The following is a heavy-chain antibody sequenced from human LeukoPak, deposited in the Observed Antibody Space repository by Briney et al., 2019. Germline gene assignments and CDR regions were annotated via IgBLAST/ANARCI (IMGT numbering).Heavy chain of an antibody. J-gene: IGHJ4*02. V-gene: IGHV4-39*01. Sequence: PSETLSLTCTVSGGSISSSSYYWDWIRQPPGKGLEWIGNLYDSGSTHYNPSLRGRVTISADTSKNQFSLRLSSVTAADTAVYYCARHPLKRYFDWLLDYWGQGTLVTVSS. CDR1: GGSISSSSYY. CDR3: ARHPLKRYFDWLLDY. D-gene: IGHD3-9*01. CDR2: LYDSGST.